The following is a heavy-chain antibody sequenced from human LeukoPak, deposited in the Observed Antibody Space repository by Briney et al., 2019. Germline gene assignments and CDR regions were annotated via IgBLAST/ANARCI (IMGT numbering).Heavy chain of an antibody. Sequence: RASVKVSCKASGYTFTSYGISWVRQAPGQGLEWMGWISAYNGNTNYAQKLQGRVTITRNTSISTAYMELSSLRSEDTAVYYCARYAYYDSSGYVDYWGQGTLVTVSS. CDR2: ISAYNGNT. D-gene: IGHD3-22*01. V-gene: IGHV1-18*01. CDR3: ARYAYYDSSGYVDY. J-gene: IGHJ4*02. CDR1: GYTFTSYG.